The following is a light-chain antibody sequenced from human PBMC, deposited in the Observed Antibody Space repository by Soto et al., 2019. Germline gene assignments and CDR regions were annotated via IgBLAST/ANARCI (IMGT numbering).Light chain of an antibody. J-gene: IGKJ4*01. CDR3: QQYNEWPLT. CDR1: QSVRSN. Sequence: EIVMTQSPATLSVSPGERATLSCRARQSVRSNLAWYQQIPGQAPRLLIYDASTGATGIPARFSGSGSGTEFTLTISSLQSEDFAAYYCQQYNEWPLTFGGGTKVDIK. V-gene: IGKV3-15*01. CDR2: DAS.